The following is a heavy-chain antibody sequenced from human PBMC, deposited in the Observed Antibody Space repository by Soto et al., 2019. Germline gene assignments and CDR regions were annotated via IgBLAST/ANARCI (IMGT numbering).Heavy chain of an antibody. D-gene: IGHD5-12*01. V-gene: IGHV3-30*18. Sequence: QVQLVESGGGVVQPGRSLRLSCAASGFTFSSYGMHWVRQAPGKGLEWVAVISYDGSNKYYADSVKGRFTISRNNSKNPLLLQMNSVETEESAVYYGAKDDVGGSGYDLVHWGQGTMVTVSS. CDR2: ISYDGSNK. CDR1: GFTFSSYG. J-gene: IGHJ4*02. CDR3: AKDDVGGSGYDLVH.